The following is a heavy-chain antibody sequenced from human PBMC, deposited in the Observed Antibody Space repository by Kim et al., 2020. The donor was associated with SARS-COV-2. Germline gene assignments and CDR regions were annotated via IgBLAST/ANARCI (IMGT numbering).Heavy chain of an antibody. V-gene: IGHV4-31*03. CDR1: GGSISSGGYY. CDR3: ARAPTMVGRGWFDP. CDR2: IYYSGST. J-gene: IGHJ5*02. Sequence: SETLSLTCTVSGGSISSGGYYWSWIRQHPGKGLEWIGYIYYSGSTYYNPSLKSRVTISVDTSKNQFSLKLSSVTAADTAVYYCARAPTMVGRGWFDPWGQGTLVTVSS. D-gene: IGHD3-10*01.